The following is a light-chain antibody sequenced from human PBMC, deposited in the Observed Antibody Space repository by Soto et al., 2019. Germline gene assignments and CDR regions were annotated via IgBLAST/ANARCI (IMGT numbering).Light chain of an antibody. J-gene: IGKJ1*01. CDR3: QQYNDEPWT. Sequence: DIQMTQSPSTLSASVGDRVTITCRASQNIGNWLAWYQQKPGKTPDLLIYDAFILESGVPLRFSGSGSGTEFTLTISSLQTYDSATYYCQQYNDEPWTFGQGTKVEIK. CDR2: DAF. V-gene: IGKV1-5*01. CDR1: QNIGNW.